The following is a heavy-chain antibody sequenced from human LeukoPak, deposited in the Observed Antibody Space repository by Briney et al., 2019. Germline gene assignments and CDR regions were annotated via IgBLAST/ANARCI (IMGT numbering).Heavy chain of an antibody. J-gene: IGHJ4*02. D-gene: IGHD7-27*01. CDR3: ARLGMFDY. Sequence: SETLSLTCTVSGGSISSSSYYWGWIRQPPGKGLEWIGNIYYSGTTYYNPSLKSRVTLSVDTSKNQFSLKLSSVTAADTAVYYCARLGMFDYWGQGTLVTVSS. CDR2: IYYSGTT. V-gene: IGHV4-39*01. CDR1: GGSISSSSYY.